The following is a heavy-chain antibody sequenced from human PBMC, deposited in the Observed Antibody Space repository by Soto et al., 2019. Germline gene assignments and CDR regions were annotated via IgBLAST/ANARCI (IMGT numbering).Heavy chain of an antibody. CDR2: ISAYNGNT. D-gene: IGHD3-10*01. CDR3: ARDVEYGSGSYYPTFYFDY. J-gene: IGHJ4*02. CDR1: GYTFASYG. Sequence: ASVKVSCKASGYTFASYGSSWVRQAPGQGLEWMGWISAYNGNTNYAQKFQGRVTMTTDISTSTAYMDLRSLRSDDTAVYYCARDVEYGSGSYYPTFYFDYWGQGTLVTVSS. V-gene: IGHV1-18*01.